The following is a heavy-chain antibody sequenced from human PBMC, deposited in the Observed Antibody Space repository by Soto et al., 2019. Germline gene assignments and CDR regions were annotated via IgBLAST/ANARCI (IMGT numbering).Heavy chain of an antibody. CDR1: GFAFSSYW. D-gene: IGHD6-19*01. Sequence: EVQLVESGGGLVQPGGSLRLSCAASGFAFSSYWMYWVRQAPWKGLMWVSRISSDGSSRTCADSVKGRFTISRDNAKNSLFLQMDSLRAEDTAVYYCARDRGSSARPYALDYWGQGTLVTVSS. J-gene: IGHJ4*02. CDR3: ARDRGSSARPYALDY. V-gene: IGHV3-74*01. CDR2: ISSDGSSR.